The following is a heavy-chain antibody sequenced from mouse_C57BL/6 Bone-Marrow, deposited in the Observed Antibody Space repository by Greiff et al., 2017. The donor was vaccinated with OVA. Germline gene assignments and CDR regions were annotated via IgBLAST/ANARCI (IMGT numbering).Heavy chain of an antibody. J-gene: IGHJ1*03. Sequence: EVQLVESGGGLVQPGGSLKLSCAASGFTFSDYYMYWVRQTPEKRLEWVAYISNGGGSTYYPDTVKGRFTISRDNAKNTLYLQMSRLKSEDTAMYYCARHFYYGNYGYFDVWGTGTTVTVSS. D-gene: IGHD2-1*01. V-gene: IGHV5-12*01. CDR3: ARHFYYGNYGYFDV. CDR1: GFTFSDYY. CDR2: ISNGGGST.